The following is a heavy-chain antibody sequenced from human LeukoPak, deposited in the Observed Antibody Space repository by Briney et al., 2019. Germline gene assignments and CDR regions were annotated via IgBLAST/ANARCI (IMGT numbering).Heavy chain of an antibody. D-gene: IGHD3-10*01. Sequence: ASVKVSCKASGYTFTSYYMHWVRQAPGQGLEWMGIINPSGGSTSYAQKFQGRVTMTRDTSTSTAYMELSSLRSEDTAVYYCARDHTKGPMADVWGKGTTVTVSS. CDR1: GYTFTSYY. V-gene: IGHV1-46*03. J-gene: IGHJ6*04. CDR3: ARDHTKGPMADV. CDR2: INPSGGST.